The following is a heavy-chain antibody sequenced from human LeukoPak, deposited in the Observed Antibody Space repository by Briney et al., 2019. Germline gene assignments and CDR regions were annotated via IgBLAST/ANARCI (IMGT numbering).Heavy chain of an antibody. Sequence: SETLSLTCTVSGGSISSSSFYWGWLRQPPGKGLEWIASMYYSGSTYYNPALKSRFTISVDTSKNQFSLKLSSVTAADTAVYYCARRYCSSTSCPYGHFDYWGQGTLVTVSS. D-gene: IGHD2-2*01. V-gene: IGHV4-39*07. CDR3: ARRYCSSTSCPYGHFDY. J-gene: IGHJ4*02. CDR2: MYYSGST. CDR1: GGSISSSSFY.